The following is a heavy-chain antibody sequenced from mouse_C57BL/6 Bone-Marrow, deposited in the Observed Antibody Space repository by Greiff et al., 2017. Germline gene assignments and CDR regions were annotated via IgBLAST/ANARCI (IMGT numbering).Heavy chain of an antibody. CDR2: IYPRSGNT. CDR1: GYTFTSYG. CDR3: ARVDYGGYAMDY. V-gene: IGHV1-81*01. J-gene: IGHJ4*01. D-gene: IGHD2-4*01. Sequence: QVHVKQSGAELARPGASVKLSCKASGYTFTSYGISWVKQRTGQGLEWIGEIYPRSGNTYYNEKFKGKATLTADKSSSTAYMELRSLTSEDSAVYFCARVDYGGYAMDYWGQGTSGTVSS.